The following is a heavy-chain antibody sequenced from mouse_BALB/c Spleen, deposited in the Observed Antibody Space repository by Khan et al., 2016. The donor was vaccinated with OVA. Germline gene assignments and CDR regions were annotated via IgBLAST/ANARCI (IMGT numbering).Heavy chain of an antibody. CDR2: IDPFNGGS. V-gene: IGHV1-31*01. Sequence: VQLQQSGPELMKPGASVKISCKSSGYSFTSYYIHWVKQSHGKTLEWIGYIDPFNGGSTYNQKFKGKATLTVDKSSSTAYMYLSSLTSEDSAVXYCARHGSTSWFAYWGQGTLVTVSA. CDR3: ARHGSTSWFAY. CDR1: GYSFTSYY. J-gene: IGHJ3*01. D-gene: IGHD1-1*01.